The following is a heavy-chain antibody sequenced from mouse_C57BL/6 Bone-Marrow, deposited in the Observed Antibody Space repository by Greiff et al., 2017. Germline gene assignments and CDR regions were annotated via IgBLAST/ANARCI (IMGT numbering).Heavy chain of an antibody. V-gene: IGHV3-2*02. CDR3: SRASYYYDDSLDY. Sequence: EVKLMESGPGLVKPSQSPSLTCTVTGYSITSDYAWNWIRQFPGNKLEWMGYISYSGSTSYSPSLKSRISITRDTSKNQFFLQLNSVTTEDTATYYCSRASYYYDDSLDYWGQGTTLTVSS. CDR2: ISYSGST. D-gene: IGHD1-1*01. CDR1: GYSITSDYA. J-gene: IGHJ2*01.